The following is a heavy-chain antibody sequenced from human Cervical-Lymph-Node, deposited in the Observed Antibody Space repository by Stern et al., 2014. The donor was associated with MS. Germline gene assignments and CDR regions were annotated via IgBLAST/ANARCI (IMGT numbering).Heavy chain of an antibody. CDR3: ARDNGLRVEQFFDY. CDR2: ISYSGNT. D-gene: IGHD4-17*01. CDR1: GASLSSLNYY. J-gene: IGHJ4*02. Sequence: VQLVESGPGLVKPSQTLSLTCTVSGASLSSLNYYWSWLRQRPGKDLEWIGFISYSGNTNYNPSLKSRVTVSADTSKTQFSLRLTSVTAADTAVYYCARDNGLRVEQFFDYWGQGILVTVSS. V-gene: IGHV4-31*03.